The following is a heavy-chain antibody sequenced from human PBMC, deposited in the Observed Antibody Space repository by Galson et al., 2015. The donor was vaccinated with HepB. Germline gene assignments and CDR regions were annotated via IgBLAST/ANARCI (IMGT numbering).Heavy chain of an antibody. CDR1: GFTFSSYA. V-gene: IGHV3-23*01. D-gene: IGHD3-10*01. CDR3: AKDLGSSNWFDP. Sequence: SLRLSCAASGFTFSSYAMSWVRQAPGKGLEWVSAISGSGGSTYYADSVKGRFTISRDNSKNTLYLQMNSLRAEDTAVYYCAKDLGSSNWFDPWGQGTLVTVSS. CDR2: ISGSGGST. J-gene: IGHJ5*02.